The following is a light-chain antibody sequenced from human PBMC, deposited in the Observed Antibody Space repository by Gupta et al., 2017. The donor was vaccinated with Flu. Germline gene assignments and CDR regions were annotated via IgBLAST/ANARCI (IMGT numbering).Light chain of an antibody. CDR1: QSVLYSSNNKNY. J-gene: IGKJ4*01. CDR2: WAS. CDR3: QQYYSTPLT. V-gene: IGKV4-1*01. Sequence: DIVMTQSPDSLAVSLGGRATLNCKSSQSVLYSSNNKNYLAWYQQKPGQPPKLLIYWASTRESGVPDRFSGSGSGTDFTLTISSLQAEDVAVYYCQQYYSTPLTFGGGTKVEIK.